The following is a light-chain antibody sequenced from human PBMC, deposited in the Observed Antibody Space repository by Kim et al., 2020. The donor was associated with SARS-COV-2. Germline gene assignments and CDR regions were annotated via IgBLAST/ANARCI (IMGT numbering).Light chain of an antibody. Sequence: DIQMTQSPSSLSASVGDRVTITCRAGRNIFSFLNWYQHIPGKAPKLLIYGASSLRSGVPSRFSGSGSGTDFTLTISSLQPEDFATYYCQQSYSAPPYTFGQGTKLEI. CDR2: GAS. J-gene: IGKJ2*01. V-gene: IGKV1-39*01. CDR3: QQSYSAPPYT. CDR1: RNIFSF.